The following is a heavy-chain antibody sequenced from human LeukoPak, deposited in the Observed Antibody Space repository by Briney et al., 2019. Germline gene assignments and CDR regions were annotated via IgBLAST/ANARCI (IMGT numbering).Heavy chain of an antibody. CDR2: IIPIFGTA. V-gene: IGHV1-69*13. CDR3: ARSVPTTMIALGWFDP. Sequence: GASVKVSCKASGGTFSSYAISWVRQAPGQGLEWMGGIIPIFGTANYAQKFQGRVTITADESTSTAYMELSSLRSEDTAVYYCARSVPTTMIALGWFDPWGQGTLVTVSS. CDR1: GGTFSSYA. D-gene: IGHD3-22*01. J-gene: IGHJ5*02.